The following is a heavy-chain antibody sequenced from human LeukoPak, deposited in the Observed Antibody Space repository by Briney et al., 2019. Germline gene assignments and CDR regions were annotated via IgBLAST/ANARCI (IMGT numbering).Heavy chain of an antibody. CDR2: ISGSGGST. CDR3: AKEDSSGCSDY. CDR1: VFTFSSDA. D-gene: IGHD6-19*01. V-gene: IGHV3-23*01. Sequence: PGGSLRLSCAASVFTFSSDAMSSVRQAPGKGLEWVSAISGSGGSTYYADSVKGRFTISRDNSKNTLYLQMNSLRAEDTAVHYCAKEDSSGCSDYWGQGTLVTVSS. J-gene: IGHJ4*02.